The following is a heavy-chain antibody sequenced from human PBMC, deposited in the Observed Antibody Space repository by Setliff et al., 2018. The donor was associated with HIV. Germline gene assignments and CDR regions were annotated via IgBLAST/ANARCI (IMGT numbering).Heavy chain of an antibody. CDR1: GFTFSSYA. D-gene: IGHD4-17*01. CDR3: ARGHGDYAFDY. V-gene: IGHV3-30*04. J-gene: IGHJ4*02. CDR2: ISYDGSNK. Sequence: PGGSLRLSCAASGFTFSSYAMHWVRQAPGKGLEWVAVISYDGSNKYYADSVKGRFTISRDNPKNTLYLQMNSLRAEDTAVYYCARGHGDYAFDYWGQGTLVTVSS.